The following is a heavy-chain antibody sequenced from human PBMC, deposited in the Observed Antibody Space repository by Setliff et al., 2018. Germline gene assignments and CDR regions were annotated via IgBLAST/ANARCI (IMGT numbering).Heavy chain of an antibody. CDR1: GVSISSGYI. J-gene: IGHJ4*02. V-gene: IGHV4-38-2*02. Sequence: SETLSLTCSVSGVSISSGYIWGWIRQPPGKGLEWVGNIGHTGSINYNPSLKSRLTISRDTSKNQVSLKLNSVTATDTAVYYCARDLGHGGDSDYWGQGILVTVSS. D-gene: IGHD2-21*02. CDR3: ARDLGHGGDSDY. CDR2: IGHTGSI.